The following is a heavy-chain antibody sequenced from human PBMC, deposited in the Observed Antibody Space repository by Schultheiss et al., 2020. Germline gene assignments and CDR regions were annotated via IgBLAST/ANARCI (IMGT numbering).Heavy chain of an antibody. J-gene: IGHJ3*02. D-gene: IGHD6-13*01. V-gene: IGHV3-21*01. CDR1: GFTFSSYS. CDR2: ISSSSSYI. CDR3: ARVLGIAAAGYAFDI. Sequence: GGSLRLSCAASGFTFSSYSMNWVRQAPGKGLEWVSSISSSSSYIYYADSVKGRFTISRDNAKNSLYLQMNSLRAEDTAVYYCARVLGIAAAGYAFDIWGQGTMVTV.